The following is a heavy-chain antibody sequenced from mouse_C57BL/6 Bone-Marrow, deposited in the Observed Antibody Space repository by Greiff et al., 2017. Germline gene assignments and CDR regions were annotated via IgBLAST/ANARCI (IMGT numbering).Heavy chain of an antibody. J-gene: IGHJ1*03. V-gene: IGHV2-2*01. D-gene: IGHD1-1*01. CDR1: GFSFTSYG. CDR3: ARNSHYYGSSFLYWYFDV. CDR2: IWSGGST. Sequence: QVQLQQSGPGLVQPSQSLSITCTVSGFSFTSYGVHWVRQSPGKGLEWLGVIWSGGSTDYNAAFISRLSISKDNSKSQVFFKMNSLQADDTAIYYCARNSHYYGSSFLYWYFDVWGTGTTVTVSS.